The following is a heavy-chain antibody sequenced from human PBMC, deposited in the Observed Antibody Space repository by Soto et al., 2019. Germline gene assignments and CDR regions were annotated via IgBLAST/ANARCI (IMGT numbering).Heavy chain of an antibody. CDR3: ARELVVVVPAAIRDDAFDF. D-gene: IGHD2-2*02. V-gene: IGHV1-69*01. CDR1: GGTFSSYA. CDR2: IIPIFGTA. Sequence: QVQLVQSGAEVKKPGSSVKVSCKASGGTFSSYAISWVRQAPGQGLEWMEGIIPIFGTANYPKKFQGRVTITADESTSTAYTDMSSLRSEDTAVYYCARELVVVVPAAIRDDAFDFWGKGTMVTVSS. J-gene: IGHJ3*01.